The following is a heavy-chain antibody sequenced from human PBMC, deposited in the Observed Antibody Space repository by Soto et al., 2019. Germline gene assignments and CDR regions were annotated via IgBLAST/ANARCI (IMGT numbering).Heavy chain of an antibody. D-gene: IGHD3-3*01. J-gene: IGHJ4*02. CDR1: GFTFSSYS. V-gene: IGHV3-23*01. CDR3: AKAPGTIFGVVTTYYFDY. CDR2: ISSSGGTT. Sequence: GGSLRLSCAAPGFTFSSYSMNWVRQAPGKGLEWVSSISSSGGTTYYADSVKGRFTISRDNSKNTLYLQMNSLRAEDTAVYYCAKAPGTIFGVVTTYYFDYWGQGTLVTVSS.